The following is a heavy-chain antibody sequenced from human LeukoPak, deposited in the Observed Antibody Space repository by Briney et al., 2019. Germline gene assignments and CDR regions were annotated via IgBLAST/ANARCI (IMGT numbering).Heavy chain of an antibody. Sequence: ASVKVSCKASGYTFTSYGISWVRQAPGQGLEWMGWISAYNGNTNYAQKLQGRVTMTTDTSTSTAYMELRSLRPDDTAVYYCARDRIAVAGPGVSDYWGQGTLVTVSS. CDR3: ARDRIAVAGPGVSDY. CDR1: GYTFTSYG. V-gene: IGHV1-18*01. D-gene: IGHD6-19*01. CDR2: ISAYNGNT. J-gene: IGHJ4*02.